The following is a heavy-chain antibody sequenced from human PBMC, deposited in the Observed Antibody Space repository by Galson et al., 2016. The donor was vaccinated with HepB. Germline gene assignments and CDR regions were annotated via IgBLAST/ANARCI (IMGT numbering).Heavy chain of an antibody. V-gene: IGHV3-30-3*01. Sequence: SLRLSCAASGFTFSSHPMNWVRQAPGKGLEWVAIITYDGNTKYYADSVKGRFTISRDNSNNKLCLQMDSVRTEDTAIYYCARDPKISGVVILRRGVRWFDPWGQGTLVTVSS. J-gene: IGHJ5*02. D-gene: IGHD3-3*01. CDR1: GFTFSSHP. CDR2: ITYDGNTK. CDR3: ARDPKISGVVILRRGVRWFDP.